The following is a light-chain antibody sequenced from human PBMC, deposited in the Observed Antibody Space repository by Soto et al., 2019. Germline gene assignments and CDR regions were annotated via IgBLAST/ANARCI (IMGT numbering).Light chain of an antibody. J-gene: IGLJ2*01. V-gene: IGLV2-14*01. CDR1: SSDVGGYNY. CDR2: DVS. CDR3: SSYTSRNTLI. Sequence: QSVLTQPVSVSGSPGQAITISCTGTSSDVGGYNYVSWYQQHPGKVPKLMIYDVSNRPSGVSNRFSGSKSGNTASLAISGLQAEDEADYYCSSYTSRNTLIFGGVTKLTLL.